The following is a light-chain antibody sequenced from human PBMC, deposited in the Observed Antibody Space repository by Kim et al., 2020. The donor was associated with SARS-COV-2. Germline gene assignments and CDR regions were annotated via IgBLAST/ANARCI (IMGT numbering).Light chain of an antibody. CDR1: QSISTY. J-gene: IGKJ4*01. Sequence: DIQMTQSPSSLSASVGDRVTITCRASQSISTYLNWYQQKPGKAPKLLIYAASSLPTGVPSRFSGSGSGTDFTLTISSLQTDDFATYYCQQNNRSPGLTFGGGTKVDIK. V-gene: IGKV1-39*01. CDR3: QQNNRSPGLT. CDR2: AAS.